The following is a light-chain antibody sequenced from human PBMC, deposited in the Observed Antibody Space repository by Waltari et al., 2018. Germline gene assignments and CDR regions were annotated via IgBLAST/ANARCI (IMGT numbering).Light chain of an antibody. Sequence: DIVMTQSPDSLAVSLGERATINCKSSQSVLSSSNNKDYLAWYQQKPGQPPKLLIYWASTRESGVPDRFSGSGSGTDFTLTISSLQAEDVAVYYCQQYYSTPPRTFGQGTKEEIK. CDR3: QQYYSTPPRT. J-gene: IGKJ1*01. V-gene: IGKV4-1*01. CDR1: QSVLSSSNNKDY. CDR2: WAS.